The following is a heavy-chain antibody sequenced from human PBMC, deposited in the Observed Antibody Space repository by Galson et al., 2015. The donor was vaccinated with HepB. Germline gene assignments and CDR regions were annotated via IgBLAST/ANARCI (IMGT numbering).Heavy chain of an antibody. J-gene: IGHJ3*02. Sequence: SLRLSCAASGFTFSSYTMNWVRQAPGKGLEWVSYITSTSSTIYYADSVKGRFTISRDNAKNSLYLQMNSLRDEDTAVYYCARDKERSSGWYTFDIWGQGTMVTVSS. CDR1: GFTFSSYT. CDR2: ITSTSSTI. D-gene: IGHD6-19*01. CDR3: ARDKERSSGWYTFDI. V-gene: IGHV3-48*02.